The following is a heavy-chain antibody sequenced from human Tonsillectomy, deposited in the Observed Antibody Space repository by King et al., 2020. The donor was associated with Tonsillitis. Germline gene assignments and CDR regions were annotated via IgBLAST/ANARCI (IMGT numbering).Heavy chain of an antibody. J-gene: IGHJ3*01. CDR1: RFTFDDYA. Sequence: VQLVESGGGLVQPGRSLRLSCAASRFTFDDYAMHWVRQAPGKGLEWVSGISWNSGSLAYADSVKGRFIISSDNAKNSLYLQMNSLRVEDTALYYCAKAYHSSGWEDSFDFWGQGTMVIVSS. CDR2: ISWNSGSL. D-gene: IGHD6-19*01. V-gene: IGHV3-9*01. CDR3: AKAYHSSGWEDSFDF.